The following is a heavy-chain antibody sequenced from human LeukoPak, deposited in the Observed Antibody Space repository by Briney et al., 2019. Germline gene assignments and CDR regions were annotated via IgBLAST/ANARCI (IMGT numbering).Heavy chain of an antibody. CDR3: ASPPIGRWELPYFDY. CDR2: IYYSGST. D-gene: IGHD1-26*01. CDR1: GGSISSSSYY. J-gene: IGHJ4*02. Sequence: SETLSLTCTVSGGSISSSSYYWGWIRQPPGKGLEWIGSIYYSGSTYYNPSLKSRVTISVDTSKNQFSLKLSSVTAADTAVYYCASPPIGRWELPYFDYWGQGTLVTVSS. V-gene: IGHV4-39*01.